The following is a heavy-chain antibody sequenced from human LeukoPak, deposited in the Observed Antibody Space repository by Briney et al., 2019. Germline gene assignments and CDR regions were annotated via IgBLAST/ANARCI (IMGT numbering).Heavy chain of an antibody. D-gene: IGHD3-22*01. V-gene: IGHV4-34*01. CDR3: ARRRITMIVMFDP. J-gene: IGHJ5*02. CDR1: GGSFSGYY. Sequence: SETLSLTCAVYGGSFSGYYWSWIRQPPGKGLEWIGEINHSGSTNYNPSLKSRVTISVDTSKNQFSLKLSSVTAADTAVYYCARRRITMIVMFDPWGQGTLVAVSS. CDR2: INHSGST.